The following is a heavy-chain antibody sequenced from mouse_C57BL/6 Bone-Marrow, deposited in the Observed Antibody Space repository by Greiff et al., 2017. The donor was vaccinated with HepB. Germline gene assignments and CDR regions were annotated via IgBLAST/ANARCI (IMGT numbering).Heavy chain of an antibody. J-gene: IGHJ4*01. CDR2: IYPGDGDT. CDR1: GYAFSSSW. CDR3: ARSGTTVVAYYAMDY. Sequence: VQRVESGPELVKPGASVKISCKASGYAFSSSWMNWVKQRPGKGLEWIGRIYPGDGDTNYNGKFKGKATLTADKSSSTAYMQLSSLTSEDSAVYFCARSGTTVVAYYAMDYWGQGTSVTVSS. D-gene: IGHD1-1*01. V-gene: IGHV1-82*01.